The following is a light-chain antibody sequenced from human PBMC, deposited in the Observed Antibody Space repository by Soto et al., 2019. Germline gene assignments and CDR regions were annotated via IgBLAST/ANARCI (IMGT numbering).Light chain of an antibody. CDR2: DVT. J-gene: IGLJ1*01. CDR3: CSYAGSPFV. Sequence: QFALTQPRSVSGSPGQSVAISCTGTSSDVGGYNYVSWYQQHPGKVPKLIIYDVTKRPSGVPDRFSGSKSDNTASLTISGLQAEDEADYYCCSYAGSPFVFGTGTKLTVL. CDR1: SSDVGGYNY. V-gene: IGLV2-11*01.